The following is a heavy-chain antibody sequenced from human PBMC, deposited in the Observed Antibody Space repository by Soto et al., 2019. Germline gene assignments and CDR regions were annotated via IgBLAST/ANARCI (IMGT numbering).Heavy chain of an antibody. Sequence: SETLSLTWTVSGGSISSSSYYWGWIRQPPGKGLEWIGSIYYSGSTYYNPSLKSRVTISVDTSKNQFSLRAEDTAVYYCARDAYYYDSSGYYSLDYWGQGTLVTVSS. D-gene: IGHD3-22*01. CDR1: GGSISSSSYY. V-gene: IGHV4-39*02. CDR2: IYYSGST. CDR3: ARDAYYYDSSGYYSLDY. J-gene: IGHJ4*02.